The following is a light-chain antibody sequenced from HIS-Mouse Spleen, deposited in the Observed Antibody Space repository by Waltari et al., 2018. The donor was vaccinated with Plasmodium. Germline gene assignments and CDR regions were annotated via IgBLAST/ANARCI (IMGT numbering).Light chain of an antibody. CDR3: QQYNNWPAWT. J-gene: IGKJ1*01. Sequence: EIVMTQSPATLSVSPGERATLSCRASQSVSSNLAWYQQKPGQAPRLLIYGASTRATGIPAMFSGSGSGTEFTVTISSLQSEDFAVYYCQQYNNWPAWTFGQGTKVEIK. CDR2: GAS. V-gene: IGKV3-15*01. CDR1: QSVSSN.